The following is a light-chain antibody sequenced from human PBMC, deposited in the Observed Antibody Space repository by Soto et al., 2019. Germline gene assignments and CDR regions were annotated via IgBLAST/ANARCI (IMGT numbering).Light chain of an antibody. CDR2: DVR. CDR3: TSYTSSGTYV. CDR1: SSDVGGYNY. Sequence: QSALTQPASVSGSPGQSITISCTGTSSDVGGYNYVSWHQQHPGKAPKLTIYDVRSRPSGVSNRFSASKSGNTASLTISGLQAEDEADYYCTSYTSSGTYVFGIGTKVTVL. J-gene: IGLJ1*01. V-gene: IGLV2-14*01.